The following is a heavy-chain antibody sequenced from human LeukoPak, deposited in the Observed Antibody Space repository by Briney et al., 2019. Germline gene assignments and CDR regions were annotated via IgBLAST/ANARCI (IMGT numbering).Heavy chain of an antibody. V-gene: IGHV3-15*01. D-gene: IGHD6-19*01. Sequence: GGSLRLSCAASGFTFSKAWMSWVRQAPGKGLEWVGRIKSKTDGGTTDYAAPVKGRFTISRDDSKNTRYLQMNSLKPEDTAVYYCTTDAGYSSGWSKTSYFDLWGRGTLVTVSS. CDR2: IKSKTDGGTT. CDR1: GFTFSKAW. J-gene: IGHJ2*01. CDR3: TTDAGYSSGWSKTSYFDL.